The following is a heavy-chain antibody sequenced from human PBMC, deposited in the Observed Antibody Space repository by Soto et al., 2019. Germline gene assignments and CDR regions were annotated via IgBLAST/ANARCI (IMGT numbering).Heavy chain of an antibody. Sequence: ASVKVSCKASGYTFTSYGIHWVRQAPGQRLEWMGWLNAANGETKYSQKFQGRVTITMDTSASTAYMELSSLRSDDTAVYYCVRRHVSATGIDWFYPWGQGTLVTVSS. J-gene: IGHJ5*02. CDR2: LNAANGET. CDR1: GYTFTSYG. D-gene: IGHD6-13*01. CDR3: VRRHVSATGIDWFYP. V-gene: IGHV1-3*01.